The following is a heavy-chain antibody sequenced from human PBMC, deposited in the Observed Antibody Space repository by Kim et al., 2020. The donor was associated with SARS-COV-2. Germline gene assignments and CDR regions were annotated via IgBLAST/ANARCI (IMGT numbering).Heavy chain of an antibody. D-gene: IGHD6-13*01. V-gene: IGHV1-69*04. J-gene: IGHJ6*02. Sequence: KFKGRVTITADKSTSTAYMELSSLRSEDTAVYYCARGSEQQPIYYYGMDVWGQGTTVTVSS. CDR3: ARGSEQQPIYYYGMDV.